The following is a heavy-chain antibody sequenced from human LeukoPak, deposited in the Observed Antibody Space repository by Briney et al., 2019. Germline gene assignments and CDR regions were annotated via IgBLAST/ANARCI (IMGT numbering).Heavy chain of an antibody. Sequence: GGSLRLSCAASGFTFSSYWMSWVRQAPGKGLEWVANIKQDGSEKYYVDSVKGRFTISRDNAKNSLYLQMNSLRAEDTAVYYCAKGIAVAGPYYFDYWGQGTLVTVSS. J-gene: IGHJ4*02. D-gene: IGHD6-19*01. CDR2: IKQDGSEK. V-gene: IGHV3-7*03. CDR1: GFTFSSYW. CDR3: AKGIAVAGPYYFDY.